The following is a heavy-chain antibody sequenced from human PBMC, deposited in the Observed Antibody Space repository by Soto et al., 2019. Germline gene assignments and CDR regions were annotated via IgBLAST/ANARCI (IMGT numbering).Heavy chain of an antibody. V-gene: IGHV4-34*01. CDR1: GGSFSGYY. J-gene: IGHJ6*02. CDR3: ARGGGLRSFDGSFPRGMDV. D-gene: IGHD3-9*01. Sequence: QVQLQQWGAGLLKPSETLSLTCAVYGGSFSGYYWSWIRQPPGKGLEWIGEINHSGSTNYNPSLKIRVTISVDTTKNQFSLMLCSVTAADTAVYYCARGGGLRSFDGSFPRGMDVWGQGTTVTVSS. CDR2: INHSGST.